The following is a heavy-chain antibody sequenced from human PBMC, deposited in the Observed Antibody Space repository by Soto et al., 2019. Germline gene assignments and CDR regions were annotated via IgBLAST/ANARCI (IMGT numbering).Heavy chain of an antibody. CDR3: ARRDSTDCSNGVCSFFYHHDMDA. J-gene: IGHJ6*02. CDR1: GYSFTDYH. CDR2: VNPKSGGT. V-gene: IGHV1-2*04. Sequence: ASVKVSCKASGYSFTDYHIHWVRQAPGQGLEWLGRVNPKSGGTSTAQKFQGWVTMTTDTSISTASMELTRLTSDDTAIYYCARRDSTDCSNGVCSFFYHHDMDAWGQGTTVT. D-gene: IGHD2-8*01.